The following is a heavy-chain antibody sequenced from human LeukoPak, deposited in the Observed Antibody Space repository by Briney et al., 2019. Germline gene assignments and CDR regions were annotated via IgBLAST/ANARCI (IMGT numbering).Heavy chain of an antibody. J-gene: IGHJ6*02. D-gene: IGHD3-10*01. CDR2: ISSSSSYI. V-gene: IGHV3-21*01. Sequence: GGSLRLSCAASGFTLSSYSMNWVRQAPGKGLEWVSSISSSSSYIYYADSVKGRFTISRDNAKNSVYLQMSSLRDEDTAVYYCVRGVMVRGVTFHYYGMDVWGQGTTVTVSS. CDR3: VRGVMVRGVTFHYYGMDV. CDR1: GFTLSSYS.